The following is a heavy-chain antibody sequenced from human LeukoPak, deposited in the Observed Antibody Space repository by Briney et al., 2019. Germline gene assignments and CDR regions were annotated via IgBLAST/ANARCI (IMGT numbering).Heavy chain of an antibody. CDR2: ISYDGSNK. CDR3: ARDGYSSSRSLYYYYYYMDV. D-gene: IGHD6-13*01. J-gene: IGHJ6*03. Sequence: GGSLRLSCAASGFTFSSYAMHWVRQAPGKGLEWVAVISYDGSNKYYADSVKGRFTISRDNSKNTLYLQMNSLRAEDTAVYYCARDGYSSSRSLYYYYYYMDVWGKGTTVTVSS. V-gene: IGHV3-30*01. CDR1: GFTFSSYA.